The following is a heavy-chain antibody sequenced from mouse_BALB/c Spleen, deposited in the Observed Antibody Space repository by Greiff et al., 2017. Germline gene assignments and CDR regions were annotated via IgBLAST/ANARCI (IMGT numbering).Heavy chain of an antibody. CDR2: IWGDGST. Sequence: VQGVESGPGLVAPSQSLSITCTASGFSLTGYGVNWVRQPPGKGLEWLGMIWGDGSTDYNSALKSRLDISTDNSKSQVFLKMNRQQTDDTARYYCARGYFDYWGQGTTLTVSS. V-gene: IGHV2-6-7*01. J-gene: IGHJ2*01. CDR3: ARGYFDY. CDR1: GFSLTGYG.